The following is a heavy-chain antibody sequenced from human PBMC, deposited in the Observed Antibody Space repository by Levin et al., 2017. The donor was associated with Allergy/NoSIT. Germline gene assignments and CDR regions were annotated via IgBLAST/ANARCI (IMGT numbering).Heavy chain of an antibody. Sequence: SETLSLTCTVSGGSISSGGYYWSWIRQHPGKGLEWIGYIYYSGSTYYNPSLKSRVTISVDTSKNQFSLKLSSVTAADTAVYYCARARVDHAWVVERYFDLWGRGTLVTVSS. J-gene: IGHJ2*01. D-gene: IGHD2-15*01. CDR2: IYYSGST. CDR1: GGSISSGGYY. V-gene: IGHV4-31*03. CDR3: ARARVDHAWVVERYFDL.